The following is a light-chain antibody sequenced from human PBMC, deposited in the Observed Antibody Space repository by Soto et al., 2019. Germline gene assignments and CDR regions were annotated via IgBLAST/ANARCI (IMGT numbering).Light chain of an antibody. CDR1: SSDVGVYNY. Sequence: QSVLTQPPSASGSPGQSVTISCTGTSSDVGVYNYVSWYQQHPGKAPKLMIYEVSKRPSGVPDRFSGSKSGNTASLTVSGLQAEDEADYYCSSYAGSLYVFGTGTKVTV. V-gene: IGLV2-8*01. CDR3: SSYAGSLYV. J-gene: IGLJ1*01. CDR2: EVS.